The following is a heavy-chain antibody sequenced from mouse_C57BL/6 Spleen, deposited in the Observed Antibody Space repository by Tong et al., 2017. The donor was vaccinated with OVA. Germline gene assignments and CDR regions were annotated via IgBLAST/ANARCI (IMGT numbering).Heavy chain of an antibody. D-gene: IGHD4-1*01. Sequence: VQLQESGAELVRPGASVTLSCKASGYTFTDYEMHWVKQTPVHGLEWIGAIDPETGGTAYNQKFKGKATLTADKSSSTAYMELRSLTSEDSAVYFCARGGTGTWFAYWGQGTLVTVSA. CDR1: GYTFTDYE. CDR3: ARGGTGTWFAY. CDR2: IDPETGGT. J-gene: IGHJ3*01. V-gene: IGHV1-15*01.